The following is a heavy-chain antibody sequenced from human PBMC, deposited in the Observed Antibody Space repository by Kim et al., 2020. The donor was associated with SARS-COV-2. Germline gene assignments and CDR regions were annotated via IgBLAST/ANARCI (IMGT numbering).Heavy chain of an antibody. J-gene: IGHJ5*02. V-gene: IGHV4-39*01. D-gene: IGHD3-10*01. Sequence: YYNPSLKSRVTISVETSKNQFSLKLSSVTAADTAVYYCARHVVQGGWFDPWGQGTLVTVSS. CDR3: ARHVVQGGWFDP.